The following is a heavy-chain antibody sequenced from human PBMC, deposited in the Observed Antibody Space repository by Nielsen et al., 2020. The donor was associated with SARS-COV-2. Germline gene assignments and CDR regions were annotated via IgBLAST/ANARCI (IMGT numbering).Heavy chain of an antibody. CDR3: AKDITTANDY. Sequence: GESLKISCAASGFTFSSYAMSWVRQAPGKGLEWVSAISGSGGSTYYADSVKGRFTISRDNSKNTLYLQMNSLRAEDTAVYYCAKDITTANDYWGQGTLVTVSS. CDR2: ISGSGGST. CDR1: GFTFSSYA. J-gene: IGHJ4*02. D-gene: IGHD4-17*01. V-gene: IGHV3-23*01.